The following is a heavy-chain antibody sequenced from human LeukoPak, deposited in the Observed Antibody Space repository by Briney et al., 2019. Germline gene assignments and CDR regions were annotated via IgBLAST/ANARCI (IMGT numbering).Heavy chain of an antibody. Sequence: PSETLSLTCAVYGGSFSGYYWSWIRQPPGKGLEWIGEINHSGSTNYNPSLKSRVTISVDTSKNQFSLKLSSVTAADTAVYYCARGLDDSSSSVDYFDYWGQGTLVTVSS. V-gene: IGHV4-34*01. CDR3: ARGLDDSSSSVDYFDY. CDR1: GGSFSGYY. D-gene: IGHD6-6*01. J-gene: IGHJ4*02. CDR2: INHSGST.